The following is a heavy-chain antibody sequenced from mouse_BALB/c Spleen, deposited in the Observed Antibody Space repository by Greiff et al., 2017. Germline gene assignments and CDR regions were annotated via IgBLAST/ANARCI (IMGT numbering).Heavy chain of an antibody. CDR3: TRDYYGYVAWFAY. CDR1: GYTFTDYY. D-gene: IGHD1-2*01. Sequence: VQLKESGPELVKPGASVKMSCKASGYTFTDYYMKWVKQSHGKSLEWIGDINPNNGDTFYNQKFKGKAKLTAVTSTSTAYMELSSLTNEDSAVYYCTRDYYGYVAWFAYWGQGTLVTVSA. J-gene: IGHJ3*01. V-gene: IGHV1-26*01. CDR2: INPNNGDT.